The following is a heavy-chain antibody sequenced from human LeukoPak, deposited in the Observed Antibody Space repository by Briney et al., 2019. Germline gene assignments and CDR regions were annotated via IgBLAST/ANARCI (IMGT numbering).Heavy chain of an antibody. D-gene: IGHD3-10*01. CDR1: GFTFTSYS. V-gene: IGHV3-23*01. CDR2: ISGGGGST. CDR3: ARGGSVGVVIY. Sequence: PWGSLRLSCAASGFTFTSYSMNWVRQAPGKGLEWVSTISGGGGSTYYADSVKGRFTISRDNSKNTLYLQVNSLRAEDTAVYYCARGGSVGVVIYWGQGTLVTVSS. J-gene: IGHJ4*02.